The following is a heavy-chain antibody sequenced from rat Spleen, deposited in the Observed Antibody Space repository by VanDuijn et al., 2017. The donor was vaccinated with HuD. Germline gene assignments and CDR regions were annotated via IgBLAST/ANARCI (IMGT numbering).Heavy chain of an antibody. CDR3: TREGMGITPLYFDY. Sequence: QVQLKESGPGLVQPSQTLSLTCTVSGFSLTSNGVSWVRQPPGKGLEWMGRMKYDGDTYYNSALKSRLSISRDASKSQVFLKLNILQTEDTAIYYCTREGMGITPLYFDYWGQGVMVTVSS. J-gene: IGHJ2*01. D-gene: IGHD1-9*01. CDR2: MKYDGDT. CDR1: GFSLTSNG. V-gene: IGHV2S30*01.